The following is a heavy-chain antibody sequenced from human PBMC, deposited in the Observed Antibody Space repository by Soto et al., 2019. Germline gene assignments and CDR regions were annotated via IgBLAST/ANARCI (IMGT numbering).Heavy chain of an antibody. CDR1: GGSFSSYY. CDR3: VGRDCSGTHCYYVDYYYMDV. Sequence: SETLSLTCTLSGGSFSSYYWTWIRQSPGKGLEWIGYIYYSGSTDYNPSLSGRLAISIDTSKNQFSLRLNSMTAADTAVYYCVGRDCSGTHCYYVDYYYMDVWGKGTTVTVSS. CDR2: IYYSGST. D-gene: IGHD2-2*01. J-gene: IGHJ6*03. V-gene: IGHV4-59*08.